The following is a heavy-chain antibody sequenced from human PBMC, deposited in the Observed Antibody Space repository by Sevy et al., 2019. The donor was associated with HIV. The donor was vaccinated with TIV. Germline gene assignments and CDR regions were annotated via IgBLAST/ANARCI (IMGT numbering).Heavy chain of an antibody. CDR2: LSFGCGEI. Sequence: AAGSLKISCAASGFTFSKYSMSWVRQPPGKGLEWVSTLSFGCGEINYADSVKGRFTISRDNSKSSVYLQMNNLRPEDTAVYYCAREGCTKPHDYWGQGTLVTVSS. CDR1: GFTFSKYS. D-gene: IGHD2-8*01. J-gene: IGHJ4*02. V-gene: IGHV3-23*01. CDR3: AREGCTKPHDY.